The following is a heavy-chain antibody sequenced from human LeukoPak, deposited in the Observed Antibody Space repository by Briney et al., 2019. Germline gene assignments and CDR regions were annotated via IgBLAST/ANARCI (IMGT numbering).Heavy chain of an antibody. CDR1: GGTFSSYA. J-gene: IGHJ4*02. CDR2: IIPILGIA. D-gene: IGHD5-18*01. Sequence: SVKVSCKAPGGTFSSYAISWVRQAPGQGLEWMGRIIPILGIANYAQKFQGRVTITADKSTSTAYMELSSLRSEDTAVYYCAREDSYGPKSYFDYWGQGTLVTVSS. V-gene: IGHV1-69*04. CDR3: AREDSYGPKSYFDY.